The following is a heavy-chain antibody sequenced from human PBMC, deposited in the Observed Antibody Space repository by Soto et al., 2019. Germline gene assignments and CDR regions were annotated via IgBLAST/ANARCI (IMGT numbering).Heavy chain of an antibody. J-gene: IGHJ4*02. CDR1: GFTFSSYG. CDR3: ASPVEMATMSGFDY. V-gene: IGHV3-33*01. CDR2: IWYDGSNK. Sequence: QVQLVESGGGVVQPGRSLRLSCAASGFTFSSYGMHWVRQAPGKGLEWVAVIWYDGSNKYYADSVKGRFTISRDNSKNTLYLQMNSLGAEDTAVYYCASPVEMATMSGFDYWGQGTLVTVSS. D-gene: IGHD5-12*01.